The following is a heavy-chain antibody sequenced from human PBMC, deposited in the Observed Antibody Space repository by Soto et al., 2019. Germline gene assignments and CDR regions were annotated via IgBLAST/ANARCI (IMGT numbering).Heavy chain of an antibody. CDR2: IKQDGSGK. J-gene: IGHJ6*02. V-gene: IGHV3-7*05. D-gene: IGHD3-3*01. CDR1: GFTFSRYG. Sequence: PGGSLRLSCAASGFTFSRYGMSWVRQAPGKGLEWVANIKQDGSGKYYVDSVKGRFTISSDNAKNSLSLQMNSLRAEDTAVYYCARRGSDFWSGYYLPYGMDVWGQGTTVTVSS. CDR3: ARRGSDFWSGYYLPYGMDV.